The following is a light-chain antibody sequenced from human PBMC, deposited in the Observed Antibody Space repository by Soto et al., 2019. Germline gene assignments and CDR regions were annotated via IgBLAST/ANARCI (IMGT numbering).Light chain of an antibody. V-gene: IGKV3-20*01. CDR3: QQYCCSLLS. CDR2: GSS. CDR1: QSVSNNF. Sequence: EIVLTQSPGTLSLSPGEGATLSCRASQSVSNNFVARYQQRPGKAPRLLIYGSSSRASGIPDRFSGSGSGTDFTLTISRLEPEDFAVYYCQQYCCSLLSFGGGTKVEIK. J-gene: IGKJ4*01.